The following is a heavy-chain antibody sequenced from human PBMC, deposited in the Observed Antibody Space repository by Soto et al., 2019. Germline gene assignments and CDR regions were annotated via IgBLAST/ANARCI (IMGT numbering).Heavy chain of an antibody. CDR1: GGSITNYY. Sequence: QVQLQESGPGLEKPSETLSLMCTVSGGSITNYYWSWIRQSPAKGLEWIGYISDSGSTKYNPSLKSRVTISVDTSKNQFSLKLTSMTAADTAVYYCARERVGHSAMDVWGQGTTVTVSS. CDR3: ARERVGHSAMDV. J-gene: IGHJ6*02. V-gene: IGHV4-59*01. D-gene: IGHD1-26*01. CDR2: ISDSGST.